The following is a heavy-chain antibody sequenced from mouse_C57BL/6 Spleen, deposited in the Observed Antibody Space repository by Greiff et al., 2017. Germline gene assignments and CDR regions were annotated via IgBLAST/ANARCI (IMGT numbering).Heavy chain of an antibody. J-gene: IGHJ3*01. D-gene: IGHD2-4*01. Sequence: QVQLQQPGAELVKPGASVKLSCKASGYTFTSYWMHWVKQRPGQGLEWIGMIHPNSGSTNYNEKFKSKATLTVDKSSSTAYMHLSSLTSEDSAVYYCVSEYEGFAYWGQGTLVTVSA. CDR2: IHPNSGST. CDR1: GYTFTSYW. V-gene: IGHV1-64*01. CDR3: VSEYEGFAY.